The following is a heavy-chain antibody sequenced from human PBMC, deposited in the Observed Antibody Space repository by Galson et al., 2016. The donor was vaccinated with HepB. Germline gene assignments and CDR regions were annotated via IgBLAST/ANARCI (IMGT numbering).Heavy chain of an antibody. D-gene: IGHD2-2*01. Sequence: SLRLSCAASGFKFSGYWMSWVRQAPGKGLEWVANIRQDGSKKEYVDSVEGRFTISRDNSQKSLDLQMNSLRSEDTAIYYCAREGRQCSSVSCHFDNWGQGTLVTVSS. CDR1: GFKFSGYW. CDR3: AREGRQCSSVSCHFDN. V-gene: IGHV3-7*03. J-gene: IGHJ4*02. CDR2: IRQDGSKK.